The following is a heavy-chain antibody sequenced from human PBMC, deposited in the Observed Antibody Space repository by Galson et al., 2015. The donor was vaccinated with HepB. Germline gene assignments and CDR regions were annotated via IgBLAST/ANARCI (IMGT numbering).Heavy chain of an antibody. Sequence: SLRLSCAVSGFSFSSHGIHWVRQAPGKGLEWVALMSYDGTNTYYADSVKGRFTISRDSSKSTLYLQMNSLRPEDTAVYYCAKDFYVEAYFGWSYIDNWGQGTLVTVSA. D-gene: IGHD6-19*01. CDR2: MSYDGTNT. V-gene: IGHV3-30*18. CDR3: AKDFYVEAYFGWSYIDN. J-gene: IGHJ4*02. CDR1: GFSFSSHG.